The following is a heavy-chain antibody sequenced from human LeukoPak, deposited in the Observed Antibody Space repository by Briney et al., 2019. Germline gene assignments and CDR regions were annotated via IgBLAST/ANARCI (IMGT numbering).Heavy chain of an antibody. Sequence: GGSLRLSCAASGFTFSSYWVSWVRQAPGKGLEWVANIKQDGSEKNYVDSVKGRFTISRDNAKNSLDLQMNSLRGEDTAVYYCARAGGYASSWAYWGQGTLVTVSS. V-gene: IGHV3-7*01. J-gene: IGHJ4*02. CDR1: GFTFSSYW. D-gene: IGHD5-12*01. CDR2: IKQDGSEK. CDR3: ARAGGYASSWAY.